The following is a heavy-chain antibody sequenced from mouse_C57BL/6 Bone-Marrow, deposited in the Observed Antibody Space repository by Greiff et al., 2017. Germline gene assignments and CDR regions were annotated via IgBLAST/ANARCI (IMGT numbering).Heavy chain of an antibody. CDR3: PTGAVGY. CDR1: GFNIKDDY. V-gene: IGHV14-4*01. CDR2: IDPENGDT. J-gene: IGHJ4*01. Sequence: VQLKESGAELVRPGASVKLSCTASGFNIKDDYMHWVKQRPEQGLEWIGWIDPENGDTEYASKFQGKATITADTSSNTAYLQLSSLTSEDTAVYYCPTGAVGYWGQGTSVTVSS.